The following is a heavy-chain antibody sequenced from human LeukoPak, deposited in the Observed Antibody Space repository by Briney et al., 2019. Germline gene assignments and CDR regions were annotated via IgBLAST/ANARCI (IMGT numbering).Heavy chain of an antibody. CDR3: ARAEGNWNYGSYFDY. J-gene: IGHJ4*02. D-gene: IGHD1-7*01. V-gene: IGHV4-59*01. CDR1: GGYISSNY. CDR2: IYYSGST. Sequence: PSETLSLTCSVSGGYISSNYWSWIRQPPGKGLEWIGYIYYSGSTNYNPSLKSRVTISADTSKNQFSLKLSSVTAADTAVYYCARAEGNWNYGSYFDYWGQGTLVTVSS.